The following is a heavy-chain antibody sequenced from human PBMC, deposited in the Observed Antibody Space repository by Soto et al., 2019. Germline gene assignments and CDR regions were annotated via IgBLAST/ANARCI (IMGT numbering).Heavy chain of an antibody. CDR1: GFTFSTHA. CDR3: ARDQTGITTAGGGRIDH. D-gene: IGHD6-13*01. Sequence: QVQLVESGGGVVQPGRSPRLSCAASGFTFSTHAMHWVRQAPGKGLECVAIVSFDGSNKYYADSVKGRFTISRDNSKNTLYLQMSGLTPEDPAVYYCARDQTGITTAGGGRIDHWGQGTGVTVSS. CDR2: VSFDGSNK. J-gene: IGHJ4*02. V-gene: IGHV3-30-3*01.